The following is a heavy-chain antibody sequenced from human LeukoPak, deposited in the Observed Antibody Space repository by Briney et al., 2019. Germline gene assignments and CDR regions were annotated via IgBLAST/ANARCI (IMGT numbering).Heavy chain of an antibody. J-gene: IGHJ4*02. CDR3: ARDVGGGYFDY. CDR1: GFTFVSSW. CDR2: INQDENEE. V-gene: IGHV3-7*03. Sequence: GGSLRLSCAVSGFTFVSSWMAWVRRAPGKGLEWVANINQDENEEFYVDSVKGRFTISRDNAKNSLDLQMNSLRAEDTAVYYCARDVGGGYFDYWGQGALATVSS. D-gene: IGHD2-15*01.